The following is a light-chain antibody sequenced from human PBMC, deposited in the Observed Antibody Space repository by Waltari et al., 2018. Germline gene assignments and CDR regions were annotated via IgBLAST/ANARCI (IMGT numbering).Light chain of an antibody. J-gene: IGKJ1*01. CDR3: MQARRTPWT. Sequence: DMVMTQSPLFLPVTAGESASISCRTSQSLLHRSGNTSSDWYLQKPGQSPLLLIYVITNRASGIPDRFSGSGSGTDFTLKISRVEAEDVGIYYCMQARRTPWTFGQGTRVEIK. CDR2: VIT. CDR1: QSLLHRSGNTS. V-gene: IGKV2-28*01.